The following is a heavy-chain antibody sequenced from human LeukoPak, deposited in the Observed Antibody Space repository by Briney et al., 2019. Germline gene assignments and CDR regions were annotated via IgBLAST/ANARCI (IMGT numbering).Heavy chain of an antibody. CDR3: IRELYNYGMDV. V-gene: IGHV3-30-3*01. J-gene: IGHJ6*02. CDR2: ISNDGDKR. Sequence: GGSLRLSCAASGFTFTTYSMHWVRQAPGKGLEWVAAISNDGDKRYYADSVKGQFTISRDNSKNTLYLQMNDLRAEDTAVYYCIRELYNYGMDVWGQGTTVTVSS. CDR1: GFTFTTYS.